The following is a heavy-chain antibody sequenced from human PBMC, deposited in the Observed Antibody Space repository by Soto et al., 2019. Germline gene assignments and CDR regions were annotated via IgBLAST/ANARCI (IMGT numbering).Heavy chain of an antibody. CDR3: ARDSSGYGMDV. Sequence: EVQLVETGGGLIQPGGSLRLSCAASGFTVSSNYMSWVRQAPGKGLEWVSVIYSGGSTYYADSVKGRFTISRDNSKNTLYLQMNSLRAEDPAVYYCARDSSGYGMDVWGQGTTVTVSS. V-gene: IGHV3-53*02. J-gene: IGHJ6*02. D-gene: IGHD6-25*01. CDR1: GFTVSSNY. CDR2: IYSGGST.